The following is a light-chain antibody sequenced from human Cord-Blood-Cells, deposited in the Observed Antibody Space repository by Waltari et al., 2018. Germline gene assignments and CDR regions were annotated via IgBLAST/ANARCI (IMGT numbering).Light chain of an antibody. Sequence: QSALTPPASVSGSPGQSITISCTGTSSDVGSYKLFSWYQQHPGKAPKLMIYEGSKRPSGVSNRFSGSKSGNTASLTISGLQAEDEADYYCCSYAGSSTYVFGTGTKVTVL. CDR3: CSYAGSSTYV. V-gene: IGLV2-23*01. J-gene: IGLJ1*01. CDR2: EGS. CDR1: SSDVGSYKL.